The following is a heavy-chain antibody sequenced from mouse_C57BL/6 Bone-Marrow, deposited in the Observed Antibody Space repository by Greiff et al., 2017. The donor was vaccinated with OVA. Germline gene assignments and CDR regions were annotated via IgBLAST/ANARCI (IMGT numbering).Heavy chain of an antibody. V-gene: IGHV1-64*01. CDR2: IYPNSGST. J-gene: IGHJ1*03. CDR3: ARRELWYFDV. D-gene: IGHD4-1*01. Sequence: VQLQQSGAELVKPGASVKLSCKASGYTFTSYWMHWVKQRPGQGLEWIGMIYPNSGSTNYNEKFKSKATLTVDKSSSTAYMQLSSLTSEDSAVYYCARRELWYFDVWGTGTTVTVSS. CDR1: GYTFTSYW.